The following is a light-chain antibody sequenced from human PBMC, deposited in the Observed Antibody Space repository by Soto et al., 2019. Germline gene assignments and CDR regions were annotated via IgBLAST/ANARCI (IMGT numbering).Light chain of an antibody. CDR3: QYYGGSFT. V-gene: IGKV3-20*01. Sequence: EIVLTHSPGTLSLSPGERSTVSCRTSQSIDSKSLVLYQQRVGQAPRLLIYGTSSRGTGIPDRFSGSGSGTDFTLTISRLEPEDFAVYFCQYYGGSFTFGPGTKVDIK. CDR1: QSIDSKS. CDR2: GTS. J-gene: IGKJ3*01.